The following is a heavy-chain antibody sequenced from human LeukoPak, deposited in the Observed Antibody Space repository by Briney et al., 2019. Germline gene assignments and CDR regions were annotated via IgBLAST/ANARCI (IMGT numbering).Heavy chain of an antibody. J-gene: IGHJ4*02. Sequence: GGSLRLSCAASGFTFSSYAMSWVRQAPGKGLKWVSGISGSGGNTYYADSVKGRFTISRDNSKNTLYLQMSSLRAEDTAVYYCAKEAVDYDILTGYYTTGYFDYWGQGTLVTVSS. D-gene: IGHD3-9*01. CDR1: GFTFSSYA. CDR2: ISGSGGNT. V-gene: IGHV3-23*01. CDR3: AKEAVDYDILTGYYTTGYFDY.